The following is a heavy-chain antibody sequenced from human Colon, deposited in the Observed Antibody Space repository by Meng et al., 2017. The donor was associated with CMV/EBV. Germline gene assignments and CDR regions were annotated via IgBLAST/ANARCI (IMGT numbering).Heavy chain of an antibody. CDR2: LNPDAGSS. V-gene: IGHV1-46*01. CDR1: VYNFISHY. CDR3: ERGEDRPFWTGSNFFDS. D-gene: IGHD3/OR15-3a*01. Sequence: SVKVSCMASVYNFISHYIHCVRQAPGHGFEWMGVLNPDAGSSKYADKFQDRLTMTRDTSTSTVYVELSSLTSEDTAVYYCERGEDRPFWTGSNFFDSWGQGTLVTVSS. J-gene: IGHJ4*02.